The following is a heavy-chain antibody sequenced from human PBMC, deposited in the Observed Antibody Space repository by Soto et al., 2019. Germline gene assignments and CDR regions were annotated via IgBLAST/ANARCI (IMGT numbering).Heavy chain of an antibody. Sequence: PSETLSLTCTVSSGSISSYYWSWIRQPPGKGLEWIGYIFYSGSTNYNPSLKSRVTISVDTSKNQFSLKLSSVTAADTAVYYCARLGHYDYIWGSPAGRAFDIWGQGTMVTVSS. J-gene: IGHJ3*02. D-gene: IGHD3-16*01. CDR2: IFYSGST. CDR3: ARLGHYDYIWGSPAGRAFDI. V-gene: IGHV4-59*08. CDR1: SGSISSYY.